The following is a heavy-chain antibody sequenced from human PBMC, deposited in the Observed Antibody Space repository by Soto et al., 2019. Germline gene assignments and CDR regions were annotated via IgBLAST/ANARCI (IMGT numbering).Heavy chain of an antibody. D-gene: IGHD3-3*01. J-gene: IGHJ4*02. V-gene: IGHV4-4*02. CDR1: SGSISSSNW. CDR2: IYHSWST. Sequence: QVQLQESGPGLVKPSGTLSLTCAVSSGSISSSNWWSWVRQPPGKGLEWIGEIYHSWSTNYNPSLKSRVTISVDKSKNQFSLKLSSVTAADTAVYYCARGKYYDFWSGYYYFDYWGQGTLVTVSS. CDR3: ARGKYYDFWSGYYYFDY.